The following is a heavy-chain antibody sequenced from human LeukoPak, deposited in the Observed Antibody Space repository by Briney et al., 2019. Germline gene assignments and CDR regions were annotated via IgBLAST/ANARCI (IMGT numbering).Heavy chain of an antibody. V-gene: IGHV4-61*01. Sequence: SETLSLTCTVSGGSVSSGSYYWSWIRQPPGKGLEWIGYICYSGSTNYNPSLKSRVTISVDTSKNQFSLKLSSVTAADTAVYYCARSVLRYFDWLSKPYYFDYWGQGTLVTVSS. J-gene: IGHJ4*02. D-gene: IGHD3-9*01. CDR3: ARSVLRYFDWLSKPYYFDY. CDR2: ICYSGST. CDR1: GGSVSSGSYY.